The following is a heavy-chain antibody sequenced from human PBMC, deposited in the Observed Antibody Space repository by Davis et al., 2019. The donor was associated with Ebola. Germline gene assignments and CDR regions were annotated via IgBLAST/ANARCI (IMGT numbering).Heavy chain of an antibody. CDR3: ARVTIFGVVDY. CDR1: GGSVSSGSYY. J-gene: IGHJ4*02. CDR2: IFYSGST. V-gene: IGHV4-61*01. Sequence: GSLRLSCTVSGGSVSSGSYYWSWLPQPPGKGLEWLDYIFYSGSTNYNPSLKSRVTISVDTSKNQFSLKLSSVTAADTAVYYCARVTIFGVVDYWGQGTLVTVSS. D-gene: IGHD3-3*01.